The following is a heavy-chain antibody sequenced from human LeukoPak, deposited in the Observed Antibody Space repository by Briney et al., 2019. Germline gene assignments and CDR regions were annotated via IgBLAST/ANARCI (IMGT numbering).Heavy chain of an antibody. CDR3: AGVVGFR. Sequence: PGGSLRLSCAASGFIFTSHWMFWVRQVPGKGLVWVSRINGDGSRREYADSVKGRFTISRDNAKNTLYLQMNSLRAEDAAVYYCAGVVGFRWGQGTLVTVSS. D-gene: IGHD3-10*01. CDR2: INGDGSRR. V-gene: IGHV3-74*01. J-gene: IGHJ4*02. CDR1: GFIFTSHW.